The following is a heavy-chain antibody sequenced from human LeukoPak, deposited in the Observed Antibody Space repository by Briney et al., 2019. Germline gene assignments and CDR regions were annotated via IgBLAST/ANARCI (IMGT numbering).Heavy chain of an antibody. CDR1: GFTFSSYA. CDR3: AKGKDHYDSSGYYYVWEYFDY. CDR2: ISGSGGST. Sequence: PGGSLRLSCAASGFTFSSYAMSWVRQAPGKGLEWVSAISGSGGSTYYADSVKGRFTISRDNSKNTLYLQMNSLRAEDTAVYYCAKGKDHYDSSGYYYVWEYFDYWGQGTLVTVSS. V-gene: IGHV3-23*01. D-gene: IGHD3-22*01. J-gene: IGHJ4*02.